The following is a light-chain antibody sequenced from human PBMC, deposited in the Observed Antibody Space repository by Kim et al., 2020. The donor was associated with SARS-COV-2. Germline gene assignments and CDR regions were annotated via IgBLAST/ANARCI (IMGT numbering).Light chain of an antibody. Sequence: DIQMTQSPSSLSASVGDRVTITCRASQTISSDLNWYQQKPGKAPKLLIYAASSLHSGVPSRFSGSGSGTDFTLIISSLQPEDFATYYCQQNNGSPITFGQGTRLEIK. CDR2: AAS. V-gene: IGKV1-39*01. J-gene: IGKJ5*01. CDR3: QQNNGSPIT. CDR1: QTISSD.